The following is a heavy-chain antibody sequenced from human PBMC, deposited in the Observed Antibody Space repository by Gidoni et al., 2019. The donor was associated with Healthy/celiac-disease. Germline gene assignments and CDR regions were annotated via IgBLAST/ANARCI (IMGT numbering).Heavy chain of an antibody. D-gene: IGHD3-9*01. J-gene: IGHJ4*02. CDR2: ISWNSGSI. CDR1: GFPFDYYA. V-gene: IGHV3-9*01. Sequence: EVQLVESGGGLVQPGRSLRLSCAASGFPFDYYAMHWVRQAPGKGLEWVSGISWNSGSIGYADSVKGRFTISRDNAKNSLYLQMNSLRAEDTALYYCAKDSGIDFDWLSSGIDYWGQGTLVTVSS. CDR3: AKDSGIDFDWLSSGIDY.